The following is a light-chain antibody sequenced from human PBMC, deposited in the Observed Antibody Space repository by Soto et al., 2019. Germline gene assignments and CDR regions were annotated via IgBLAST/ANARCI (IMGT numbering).Light chain of an antibody. J-gene: IGKJ4*01. V-gene: IGKV3-20*01. CDR1: QSVSSSY. CDR3: QQYGSSPGAT. Sequence: EIVLTQSPGTLSLSPGERATLSCRASQSVSSSYLAWYQQKPGQAPRLLIYGASSRATGIPDRFSGSGSGTDFTLTISRREPEDFGVYYCQQYGSSPGATFGGGTKVEIK. CDR2: GAS.